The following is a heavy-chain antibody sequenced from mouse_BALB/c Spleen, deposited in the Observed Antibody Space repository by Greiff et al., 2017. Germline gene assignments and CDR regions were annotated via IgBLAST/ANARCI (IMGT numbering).Heavy chain of an antibody. CDR3: ARDRAFYYDYDGRGMDY. Sequence: QVQLQQSGPGLVAPSQSLSITCTVSGFSLTSYGVHWVRQPPGKGLEWLGVIWAGGSTNYNSALMSRLSISKDNSKSQVFLKMNSLQTDDTAMYYCARDRAFYYDYDGRGMDYWGQGTSVTVSS. V-gene: IGHV2-9*02. CDR1: GFSLTSYG. J-gene: IGHJ4*01. D-gene: IGHD2-4*01. CDR2: IWAGGST.